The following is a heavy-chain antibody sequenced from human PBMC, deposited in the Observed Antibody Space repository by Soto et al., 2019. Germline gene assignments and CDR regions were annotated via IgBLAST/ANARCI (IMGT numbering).Heavy chain of an antibody. CDR3: ARGRSGSYWNYYYGMDV. Sequence: PSETLSLTCAVYGGSFSGYYWSWIRQPPGKGLEWIGEINHSGSTNYNPSLKSRVTISVDTSKNQFSLKLGSVTAADTAVYYCARGRSGSYWNYYYGMDVWGQGTTVTVSS. CDR1: GGSFSGYY. CDR2: INHSGST. V-gene: IGHV4-34*01. D-gene: IGHD3-10*01. J-gene: IGHJ6*02.